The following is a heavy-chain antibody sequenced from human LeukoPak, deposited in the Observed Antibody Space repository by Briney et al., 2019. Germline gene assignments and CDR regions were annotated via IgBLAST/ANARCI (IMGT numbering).Heavy chain of an antibody. CDR3: ARAAYSGSYHSDY. D-gene: IGHD1-26*01. CDR1: GGSVSSSSYY. CDR2: IYYSGST. V-gene: IGHV4-61*01. J-gene: IGHJ4*02. Sequence: SETLSLTCTVSGGSVSSSSYYWGWIRQPPGKGLEWIGYIYYSGSTNYNPSLKSRVTISVDTSKNQFSLKLSSVTAADTAVYYCARAAYSGSYHSDYWGQGTLVTVSS.